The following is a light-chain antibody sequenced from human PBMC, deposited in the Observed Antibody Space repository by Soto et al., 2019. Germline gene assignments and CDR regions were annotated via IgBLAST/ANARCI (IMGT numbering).Light chain of an antibody. CDR3: SSYTSSSTLPYV. V-gene: IGLV2-14*01. J-gene: IGLJ1*01. CDR2: EVS. Sequence: QSALTQPASVSGSPGQSITISCTGTSIDVGGYNYVSWYQQHPGKAPKLMIYEVSNRPSGVSNRFSGSKSGNTASLTIPGLQAEDEADYYCSSYTSSSTLPYVFGTGTKLTVL. CDR1: SIDVGGYNY.